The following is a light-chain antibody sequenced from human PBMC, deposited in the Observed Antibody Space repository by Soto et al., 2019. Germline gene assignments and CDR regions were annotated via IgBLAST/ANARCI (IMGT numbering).Light chain of an antibody. V-gene: IGKV3-15*01. Sequence: EIVMTQSPATLSVSPGERVSLSFRASQSVSINLAWYRQIPGQAPRLLIYDASTRATGIPARFSGSGFGTEFTLTINSLQSEDFAVYYCQQYNDWWTFGQGTKVDIK. J-gene: IGKJ1*01. CDR2: DAS. CDR1: QSVSIN. CDR3: QQYNDWWT.